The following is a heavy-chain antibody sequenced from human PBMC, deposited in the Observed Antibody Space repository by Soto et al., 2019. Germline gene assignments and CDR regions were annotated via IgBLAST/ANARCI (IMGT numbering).Heavy chain of an antibody. CDR2: IIPILGIA. J-gene: IGHJ2*01. D-gene: IGHD2-15*01. CDR1: GGTFSSYT. V-gene: IGHV1-69*08. Sequence: QVQLVQSGAEVQKPGSSVKVSCKASGGTFSSYTISWVRQAPGQGLEWMGRIIPILGIANYAQKFQGRVTITADKSTSTAYMELSSLRSEDTAVYYCAREGGYCSGGSCHYWYFDLWGRGTLVTVSS. CDR3: AREGGYCSGGSCHYWYFDL.